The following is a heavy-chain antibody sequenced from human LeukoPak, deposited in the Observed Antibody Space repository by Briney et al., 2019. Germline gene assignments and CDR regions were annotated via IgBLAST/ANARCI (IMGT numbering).Heavy chain of an antibody. D-gene: IGHD2-15*01. CDR3: AKLLPTDY. J-gene: IGHJ4*02. CDR1: GFTFSSYW. Sequence: GGSLRLSCAVPGFTFSSYWVSWVRQAPGTGLEWVANIKQDGSEKYYVDSVKGRFTISRDNAKNSLYLQMNSVRAEDTAVYYCAKLLPTDYWGQGTLVTVSS. CDR2: IKQDGSEK. V-gene: IGHV3-7*01.